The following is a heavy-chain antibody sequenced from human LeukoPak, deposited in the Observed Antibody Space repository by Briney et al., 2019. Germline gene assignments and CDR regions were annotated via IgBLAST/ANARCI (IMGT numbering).Heavy chain of an antibody. D-gene: IGHD1-26*01. Sequence: GGSLRLSCAASGFTFSSYWMTWVRQAPGKGLARVANINQDGSGKYYVDSVKGRFTISRDNAKNSLYLQMNSLRAEDTAVYYCARDSGRREDYWGQGTLVTVSS. CDR1: GFTFSSYW. V-gene: IGHV3-7*01. CDR3: ARDSGRREDY. J-gene: IGHJ4*02. CDR2: INQDGSGK.